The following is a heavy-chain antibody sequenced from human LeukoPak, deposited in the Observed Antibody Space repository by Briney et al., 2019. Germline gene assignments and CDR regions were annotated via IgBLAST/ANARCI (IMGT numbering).Heavy chain of an antibody. CDR2: IYSGGST. D-gene: IGHD3-3*01. CDR3: ASAYDFPTFDY. CDR1: GFTVSSNY. J-gene: IGHJ4*02. V-gene: IGHV3-53*01. Sequence: GGSLRLSCAASGFTVSSNYMSWVRQAPGKGLEWVSVIYSGGSTYYADSVKGRLTISRDNSKNTLYLQMNSLRAEDTAVYYCASAYDFPTFDYWGQGTLVTVSS.